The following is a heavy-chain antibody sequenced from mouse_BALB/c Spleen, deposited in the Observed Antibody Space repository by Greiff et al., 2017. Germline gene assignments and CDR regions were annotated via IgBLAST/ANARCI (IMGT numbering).Heavy chain of an antibody. CDR3: ARDKGRQGMDY. Sequence: VKLVESGPGLVAPSQSLSITCTVSGFSLTSYGVHWVRQPPGKGLEWLGVIWAGGSTNYNSALMSRLSISKDNSKSQVFLKMNSLQTDDTAMYYCARDKGRQGMDYWGQGTSVTVSS. D-gene: IGHD2-14*01. V-gene: IGHV2-9*02. CDR2: IWAGGST. J-gene: IGHJ4*01. CDR1: GFSLTSYG.